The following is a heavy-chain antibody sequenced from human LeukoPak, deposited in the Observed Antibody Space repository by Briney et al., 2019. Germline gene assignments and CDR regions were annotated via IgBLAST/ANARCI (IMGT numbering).Heavy chain of an antibody. CDR1: GFTFSRHW. D-gene: IGHD3-10*01. J-gene: IGHJ4*02. CDR2: INSDGSSA. Sequence: HPGGSLRLSCAASGFTFSRHWMHWVRQAPGKGLVWASRINSDGSSASYAESVKGRFTISRDNANNILFLQMNSLRAEDTAVYYCARGPDASGIYRPGDYWGQGTLVTVSS. V-gene: IGHV3-74*01. CDR3: ARGPDASGIYRPGDY.